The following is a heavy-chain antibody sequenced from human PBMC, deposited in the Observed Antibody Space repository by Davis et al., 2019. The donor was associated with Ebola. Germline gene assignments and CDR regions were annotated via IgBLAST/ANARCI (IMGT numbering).Heavy chain of an antibody. CDR3: ATSLTWDRGDSYGFREFYY. J-gene: IGHJ4*02. V-gene: IGHV3-64*01. CDR2: ISDRRSDT. CDR1: GFSFSSYS. Sequence: GESLKISCAASGFSFSSYSMHWVRQAPGKGLQYVSVISDRRSDTYYANSVKGRFIISRDNSKNTLYLQMGSLRTEDTAVYFCATSLTWDRGDSYGFREFYYWGQGTLVTVSS. D-gene: IGHD5-18*01.